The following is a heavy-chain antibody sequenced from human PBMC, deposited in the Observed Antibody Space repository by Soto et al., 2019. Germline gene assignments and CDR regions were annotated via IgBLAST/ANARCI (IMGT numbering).Heavy chain of an antibody. D-gene: IGHD3-3*01. CDR3: ARNGGGIMEWYFDY. J-gene: IGHJ4*02. Sequence: PGESLKISCRASGYNFASYWIAWVRQVPGKGLEWMGVIYPGDSDTKYNPSFQGQVTISADRSTGVAYLQWHSLQASDTAMYYCARNGGGIMEWYFDYWGQGAPVTVSS. V-gene: IGHV5-51*01. CDR2: IYPGDSDT. CDR1: GYNFASYW.